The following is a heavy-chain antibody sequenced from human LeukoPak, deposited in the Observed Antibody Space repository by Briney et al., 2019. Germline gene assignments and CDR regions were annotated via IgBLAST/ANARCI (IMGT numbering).Heavy chain of an antibody. J-gene: IGHJ5*02. CDR1: GGSFSGYY. CDR2: INHSGST. D-gene: IGHD6-6*01. CDR3: ARARYSSSYNWFDP. V-gene: IGHV4-34*01. Sequence: PSETLSLTCAVYGGSFSGYYWSWIRQPPGKGLEWIGEINHSGSTNYNPSPKSRVTISVATSKNQFSLKLSSVTAADTAVYYCARARYSSSYNWFDPWGQGTLVTVSS.